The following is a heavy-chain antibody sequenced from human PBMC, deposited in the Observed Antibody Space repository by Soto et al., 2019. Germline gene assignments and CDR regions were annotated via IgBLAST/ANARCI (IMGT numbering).Heavy chain of an antibody. CDR2: IWYDGSNK. J-gene: IGHJ4*02. CDR3: ARDRSRYGDTDY. CDR1: GFTFSSYG. V-gene: IGHV3-33*01. Sequence: QVQLVESGGGVVQPGRSLRLSCAASGFTFSSYGMHWVRQAPGKGLEWVAVIWYDGSNKYYADSVKGRFTISRDNSKNTLYLQMNSLRAEDTAVYYCARDRSRYGDTDYWGQGTLVTVSS. D-gene: IGHD4-17*01.